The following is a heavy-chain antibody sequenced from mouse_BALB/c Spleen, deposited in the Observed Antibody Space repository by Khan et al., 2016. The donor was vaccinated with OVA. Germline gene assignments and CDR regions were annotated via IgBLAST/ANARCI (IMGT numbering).Heavy chain of an antibody. D-gene: IGHD1-2*01. V-gene: IGHV3-2*02. CDR2: ISYSGST. Sequence: DVQLQESGPGLVKPSQSLSLTCTVTGYSITSGYVWNWIRQFPGNKLEWMGYISYSGSTNYNPSLKSRISITRDTSKNQFFLQLNSVTTEDTATYYCARTARIKYWGQGTTLTVSS. J-gene: IGHJ2*01. CDR3: ARTARIKY. CDR1: GYSITSGYV.